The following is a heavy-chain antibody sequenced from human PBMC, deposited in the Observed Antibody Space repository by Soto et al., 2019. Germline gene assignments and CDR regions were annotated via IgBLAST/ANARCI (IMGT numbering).Heavy chain of an antibody. CDR3: ARESGGATATLDYYYFYMDV. CDR2: INPNGGAT. CDR1: GDSFSAYY. D-gene: IGHD5-12*01. J-gene: IGHJ6*03. V-gene: IGHV1-2*02. Sequence: QVQLVQSGAEVKKPGASVKLSCKTSGDSFSAYYLHWVRQAHGQGLEWLGWINPNGGATKYAQKCRGRVATTRDTSIRTAYLELTSLRSDDTAIYYCARESGGATATLDYYYFYMDVWGKGTTVTVSS.